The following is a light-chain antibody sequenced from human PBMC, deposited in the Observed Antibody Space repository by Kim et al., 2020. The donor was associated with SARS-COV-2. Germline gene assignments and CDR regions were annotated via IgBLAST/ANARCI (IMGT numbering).Light chain of an antibody. CDR3: QQRNSWPPAVT. Sequence: PGDRATLSCRASQNSDTYLAWYQQRPGQAPRLLVYDASNRATGVPDRFSGSGSGIDFTLTISSLEPEDFSIYYCQQRNSWPPAVTFGGGTKVDIK. V-gene: IGKV3-11*01. J-gene: IGKJ4*01. CDR1: QNSDTY. CDR2: DAS.